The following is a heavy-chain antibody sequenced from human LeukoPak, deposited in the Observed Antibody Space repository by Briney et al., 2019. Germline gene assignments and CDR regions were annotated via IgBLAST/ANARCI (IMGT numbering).Heavy chain of an antibody. CDR2: ISSRSGTI. D-gene: IGHD5-18*01. CDR1: GFIFSSYS. J-gene: IGHJ4*02. Sequence: GGSLRLSCAASGFIFSSYSMNWVRQAPGKGLEWVSYISSRSGTIYYADSVKGRSTISRDNAKNSLYLQMNSLRAEDTAVYYCARRIDTAMVIDYWGQGALVTVSS. V-gene: IGHV3-48*01. CDR3: ARRIDTAMVIDY.